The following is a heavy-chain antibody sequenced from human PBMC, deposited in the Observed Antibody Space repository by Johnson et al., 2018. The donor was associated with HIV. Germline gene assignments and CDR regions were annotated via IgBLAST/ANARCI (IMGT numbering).Heavy chain of an antibody. CDR2: ISSGGNTI. D-gene: IGHD5-24*01. CDR1: GFTFSDYY. CDR3: ARLRDGYNFDAFDI. J-gene: IGHJ3*02. V-gene: IGHV3-11*04. Sequence: VPLVESGGGLVKPGGSLRLFCAASGFTFSDYYMNWIRQTPGKGLEWVSYISSGGNTIYYADSVKGRFTISRDNAKNSLYLQMNSLTAEDTALYYWARLRDGYNFDAFDIWGQGTMVTVSS.